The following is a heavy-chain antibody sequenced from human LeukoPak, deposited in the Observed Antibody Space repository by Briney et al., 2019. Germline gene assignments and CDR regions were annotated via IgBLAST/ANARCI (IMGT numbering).Heavy chain of an antibody. Sequence: PGGSLRLSCAASGFTVSSNYMSWVRQAPGKGLEWVSVIYSGGSTYYADSVKGRFTISRDNSKNTLYLQMNSLRAEDTAVYYCARTPTPYDILTGSPPDYWGQGTLVTVSS. J-gene: IGHJ4*02. CDR1: GFTVSSNY. V-gene: IGHV3-53*01. CDR3: ARTPTPYDILTGSPPDY. CDR2: IYSGGST. D-gene: IGHD3-9*01.